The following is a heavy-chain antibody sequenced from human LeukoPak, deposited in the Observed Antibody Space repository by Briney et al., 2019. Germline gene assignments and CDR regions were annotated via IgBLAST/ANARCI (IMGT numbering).Heavy chain of an antibody. Sequence: ASMKVSCKASGYTFTSYYMHWVRQAPGQGLEWMGIINPSGGSTSYAQKFQGRVTMTRDTSTSTVYMELSSLRSEDTAVYYCARDTTILGYSGYDRSFDYWGQGTLVTVSS. J-gene: IGHJ4*02. V-gene: IGHV1-46*01. D-gene: IGHD5-12*01. CDR1: GYTFTSYY. CDR3: ARDTTILGYSGYDRSFDY. CDR2: INPSGGST.